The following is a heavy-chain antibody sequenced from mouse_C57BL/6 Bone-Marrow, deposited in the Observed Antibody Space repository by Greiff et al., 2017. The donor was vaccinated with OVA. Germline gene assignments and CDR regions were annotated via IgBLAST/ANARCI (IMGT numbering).Heavy chain of an antibody. V-gene: IGHV1-26*01. CDR3: ATAYYSILYAMDY. CDR1: GYTFTDYY. D-gene: IGHD2-5*01. J-gene: IGHJ4*01. Sequence: EVQLQQSGPELVKPGASVKISCKASGYTFTDYYMNWVKQSHGKSLEWIGDINPNNGGTSYNQKFKGKATLTVDKSSSTAYMELRSLTSEDSAVYYCATAYYSILYAMDYWGQGTSVTVSS. CDR2: INPNNGGT.